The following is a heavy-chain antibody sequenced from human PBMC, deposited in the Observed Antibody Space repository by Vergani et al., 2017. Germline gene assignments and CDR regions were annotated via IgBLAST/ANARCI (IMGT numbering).Heavy chain of an antibody. D-gene: IGHD3-3*01. V-gene: IGHV1-69*01. J-gene: IGHJ6*02. Sequence: QVQLVQSGAEVKKPGSSVKVSCKASGGTFSSYAISWVRQAPGQGLEWMGVIIPIFGTANSAQKFQGRVTITADESTSTAYMELSSLRSEDTAVYYCASRDITIFGVVIIRGYYYYGMDVWGQGTTVTVSS. CDR1: GGTFSSYA. CDR3: ASRDITIFGVVIIRGYYYYGMDV. CDR2: IIPIFGTA.